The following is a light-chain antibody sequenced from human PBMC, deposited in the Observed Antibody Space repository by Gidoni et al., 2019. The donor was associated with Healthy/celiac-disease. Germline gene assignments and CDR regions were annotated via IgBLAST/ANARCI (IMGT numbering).Light chain of an antibody. J-gene: IGKJ1*01. CDR1: QSVRSY. V-gene: IGKV3-11*01. CDR3: QQRSNWPPWT. Sequence: EIVLTQSPATLSLSPGERATLSCRASQSVRSYLAWYQQKPGQAPRLLSYDASNRATGSPARFSGSGSGTDFTLTISSLEPEDFAVYYCQQRSNWPPWTFGQGTKVEIK. CDR2: DAS.